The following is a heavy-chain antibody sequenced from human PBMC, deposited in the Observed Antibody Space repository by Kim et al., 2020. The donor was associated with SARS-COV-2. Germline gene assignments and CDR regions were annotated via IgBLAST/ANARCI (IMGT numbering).Heavy chain of an antibody. J-gene: IGHJ4*02. V-gene: IGHV3-48*02. Sequence: ADSVKGRFTISRDNAKNSLYLQMNSLRDEDTAVYYCARSGVNWNLRHFDYWGQGTLVTVSS. CDR3: ARSGVNWNLRHFDY. D-gene: IGHD1-7*01.